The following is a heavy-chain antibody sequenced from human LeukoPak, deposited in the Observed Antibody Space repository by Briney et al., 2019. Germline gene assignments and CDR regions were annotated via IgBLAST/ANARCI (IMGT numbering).Heavy chain of an antibody. V-gene: IGHV4-34*01. D-gene: IGHD4-23*01. J-gene: IGHJ4*02. CDR3: AGAGGNSWDLDY. CDR1: GGSFSGYY. Sequence: SETLSLTCAVYGGSFSGYYWSWIRQPPGKGLEWIGEINHSGSTNYNPSLKSRVTISVDTSKNQFSLKLSSVTAADTAVYYCAGAGGNSWDLDYWGQGTLVTVSS. CDR2: INHSGST.